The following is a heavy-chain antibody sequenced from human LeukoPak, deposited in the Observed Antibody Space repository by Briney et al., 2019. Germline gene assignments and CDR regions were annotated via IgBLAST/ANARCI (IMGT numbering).Heavy chain of an antibody. CDR3: ARDDKVTTAPLDY. Sequence: PGGSLRLSCAASGFTFSSYTMNWVRQAPGKGLEWVSSISSSSTYIYYADSVKGRFTISRDNAKSSLNLQMNSLRAEDTAVYYCARDDKVTTAPLDYWGQGTLVTVSP. D-gene: IGHD4-17*01. CDR2: ISSSSTYI. V-gene: IGHV3-21*01. CDR1: GFTFSSYT. J-gene: IGHJ4*02.